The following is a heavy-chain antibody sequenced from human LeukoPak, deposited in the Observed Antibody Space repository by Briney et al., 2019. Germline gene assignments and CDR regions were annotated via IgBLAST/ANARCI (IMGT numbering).Heavy chain of an antibody. D-gene: IGHD3-22*01. CDR3: ARAYKDSSGYQYSFDF. J-gene: IGHJ4*02. Sequence: SETLSLTCTISGGSIGSYYWSWIRQPPGKGLEWIGYIYYSGSTNYRPPLKSRVAISVDTSKSQFSLKLTSVTAADTAVYYCARAYKDSSGYQYSFDFWGRGTLVTVSS. CDR2: IYYSGST. V-gene: IGHV4-59*01. CDR1: GGSIGSYY.